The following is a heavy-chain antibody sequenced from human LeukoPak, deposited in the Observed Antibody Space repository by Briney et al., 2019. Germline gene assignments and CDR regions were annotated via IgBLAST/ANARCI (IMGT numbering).Heavy chain of an antibody. CDR2: MNPNSGNT. CDR3: ARGPPDVVVPAAMVSYYYYMDV. V-gene: IGHV1-8*03. Sequence: ASVKVSCKASGYTLTSYDINWVRQATGQGLEWMGWMNPNSGNTGYAQKFQGRVTITRNTSISTAYVELSSLRSEDTAVYYCARGPPDVVVPAAMVSYYYYMDVWGKGTTVTVSS. CDR1: GYTLTSYD. D-gene: IGHD2-2*01. J-gene: IGHJ6*03.